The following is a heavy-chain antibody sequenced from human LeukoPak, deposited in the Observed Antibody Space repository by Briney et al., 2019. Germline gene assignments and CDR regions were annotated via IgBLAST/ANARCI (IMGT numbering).Heavy chain of an antibody. CDR2: ISWNSGSI. J-gene: IGHJ4*02. V-gene: IGHV3-9*01. CDR1: GFTFDDYA. D-gene: IGHD6-19*01. CDR3: AAQEVAGLDNDY. Sequence: GGSLRLSCAASGFTFDDYAMDWVRHAAGKGMEWVSGISWNSGSIIYADSVKGRFTIPRDNAKTSLYLQMNSLRAEDTALYYCAAQEVAGLDNDYWGQGTLVTVSS.